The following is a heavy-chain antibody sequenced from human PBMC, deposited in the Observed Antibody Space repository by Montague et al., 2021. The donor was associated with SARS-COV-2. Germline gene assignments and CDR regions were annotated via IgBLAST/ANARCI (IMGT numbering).Heavy chain of an antibody. CDR1: GFTFDDYA. CDR2: ISWNSGSI. D-gene: IGHD2-2*02. Sequence: SLRLSCAASGFTFDDYAMHWVRQAPGKGLEWVSGISWNSGSIGYXDSLKGRFTISRDTAKNSLYLQMNSLRAEDTALYYCAKLGSYTDYWGQGTLVTVSS. CDR3: AKLGSYTDY. J-gene: IGHJ4*01. V-gene: IGHV3-9*01.